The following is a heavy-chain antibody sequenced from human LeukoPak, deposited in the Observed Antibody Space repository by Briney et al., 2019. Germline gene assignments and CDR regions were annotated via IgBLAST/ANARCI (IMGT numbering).Heavy chain of an antibody. CDR1: GYTFTTYA. D-gene: IGHD2-15*01. CDR2: ITAYNGHT. Sequence: ASVKVSCKASGYTFTTYAITWVRQAAGQGLEWMGWITAYNGHTNYAQNLQGRVTMTTDTATSTAYMELRSLRPDDTAVYYCARERGRVACSGDSCYSYNAMDVWGRGTTVTVSS. CDR3: ARERGRVACSGDSCYSYNAMDV. J-gene: IGHJ6*02. V-gene: IGHV1-18*01.